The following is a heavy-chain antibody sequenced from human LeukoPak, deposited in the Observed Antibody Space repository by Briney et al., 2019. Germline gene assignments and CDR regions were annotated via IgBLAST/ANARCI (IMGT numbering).Heavy chain of an antibody. J-gene: IGHJ2*01. CDR2: IIPIFGTA. CDR1: GGTFSSYA. Sequence: ASVKVSCKASGGTFSSYAISWVRQAPGQGLEWMGRIIPIFGTANYAQKFQSRVTITTDESTSTAYMELSSLRSEDTAVYYCARENYYDSSGYSGYFDLWGRGTLVTVSS. V-gene: IGHV1-69*05. CDR3: ARENYYDSSGYSGYFDL. D-gene: IGHD3-22*01.